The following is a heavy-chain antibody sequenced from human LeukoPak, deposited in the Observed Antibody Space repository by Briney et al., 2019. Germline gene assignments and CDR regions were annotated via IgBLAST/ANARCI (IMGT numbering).Heavy chain of an antibody. J-gene: IGHJ4*02. V-gene: IGHV3-11*01. CDR2: ISDSGSTI. CDR3: AIYYDSSGSIDH. D-gene: IGHD3-22*01. CDR1: GFIFSDYY. Sequence: GGSPRLSCAASGFIFSDYYMTWIRQTPGKGLEWLSYISDSGSTINYADSVKGRLTISRDNAKKSLFLQMNSLRAEDTAVYYCAIYYDSSGSIDHWGQGTLVTVSS.